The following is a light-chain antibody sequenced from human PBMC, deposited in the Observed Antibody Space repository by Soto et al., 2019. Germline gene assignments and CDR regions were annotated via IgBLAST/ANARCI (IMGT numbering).Light chain of an antibody. CDR2: EVN. Sequence: QSALTQPASLSGSPGQSITISCTGTSSDIGAYDYVSWFQQHPGKAPKLMISEVNNRPSGVSNRFSGSKSGNTAYLTISGLQVEDEAEYYCSSFTSSSSVVFGTGTKLTVL. V-gene: IGLV2-14*01. CDR3: SSFTSSSSVV. CDR1: SSDIGAYDY. J-gene: IGLJ1*01.